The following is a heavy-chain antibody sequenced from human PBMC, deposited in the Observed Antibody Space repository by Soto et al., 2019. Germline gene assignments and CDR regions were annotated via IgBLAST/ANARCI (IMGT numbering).Heavy chain of an antibody. J-gene: IGHJ4*02. CDR2: IKQDGSEK. V-gene: IGHV3-7*01. CDR3: ARDWACSGGSCYSRGGDY. CDR1: GFTFSSYW. D-gene: IGHD2-15*01. Sequence: EVQLVESGGGLVQPGGSLRLSCAASGFTFSSYWMSWVRQAPGKGLEWVANIKQDGSEKYYVDSVKGRFPISRDNAKNSLYLQMNSLRAEDTAVYYCARDWACSGGSCYSRGGDYWGQGTLVTVSS.